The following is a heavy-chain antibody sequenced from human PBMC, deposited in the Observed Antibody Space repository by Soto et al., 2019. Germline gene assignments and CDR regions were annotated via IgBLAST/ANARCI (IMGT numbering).Heavy chain of an antibody. CDR2: IYNTGNT. D-gene: IGHD6-19*01. V-gene: IGHV3-53*02. CDR1: GFVVSDHY. CDR3: ATETPGYSNGWPI. Sequence: EVQLVETGGGLTQPGGSLKLSCSASGFVVSDHYMTWVRQAPGKGLQWVSVIYNTGNTYYADSVKGRFTVSRDSSRNALVLQMNNLTTDDTAVYYGATETPGYSNGWPIWGQGTRVTVSS. J-gene: IGHJ3*02.